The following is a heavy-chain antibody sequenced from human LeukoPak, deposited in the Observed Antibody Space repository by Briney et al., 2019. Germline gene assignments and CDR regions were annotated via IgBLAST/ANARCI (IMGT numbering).Heavy chain of an antibody. Sequence: AGGSLRLSCAASGFTFSSYDMHWVRQAPGKGLEWVAFIRYDGSNKYYADSVKGRFTISRDNSKSTLYLQMNSLRAEDTAVYYCAKNRAVGYAPGDYWGQGTLVTVSS. CDR3: AKNRAVGYAPGDY. CDR1: GFTFSSYD. D-gene: IGHD5-12*01. J-gene: IGHJ4*02. CDR2: IRYDGSNK. V-gene: IGHV3-30*02.